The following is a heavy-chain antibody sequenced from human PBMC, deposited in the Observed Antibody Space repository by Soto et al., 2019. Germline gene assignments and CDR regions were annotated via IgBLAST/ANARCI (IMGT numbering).Heavy chain of an antibody. CDR3: TRLRRGYCSSTSCYGLNWFDP. D-gene: IGHD2-2*01. J-gene: IGHJ5*02. Sequence: PGGSLRLSCAASGFTFSGSAMHWVRQASGKGLEWVGRIRSKANSYATAYAASVKGRFTISRDDSKNTAYLQMNSLKTEDTAVYYCTRLRRGYCSSTSCYGLNWFDPWGQGTLVTVSS. V-gene: IGHV3-73*01. CDR1: GFTFSGSA. CDR2: IRSKANSYAT.